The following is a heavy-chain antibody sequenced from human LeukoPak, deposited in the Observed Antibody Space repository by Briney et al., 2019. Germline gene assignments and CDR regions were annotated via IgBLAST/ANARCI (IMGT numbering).Heavy chain of an antibody. D-gene: IGHD6-13*01. CDR1: GYTFTSYD. V-gene: IGHV1-46*01. CDR3: ARERLAAAGLWY. J-gene: IGHJ4*02. CDR2: INPSGGST. Sequence: ASVKVSCKASGYTFTSYDMHWVRQAPGQGLEWMGIINPSGGSTSYAQKFQGRVTMTRDTSTSTVYMELSSLRSEDTAVYYCARERLAAAGLWYWGQGTLVTVSS.